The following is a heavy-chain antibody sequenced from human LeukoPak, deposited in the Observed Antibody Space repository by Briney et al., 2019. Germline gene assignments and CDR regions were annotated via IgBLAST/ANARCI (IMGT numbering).Heavy chain of an antibody. J-gene: IGHJ4*02. CDR3: ARGGIGYCSSSTCYFDS. CDR2: TYYRSKWYD. D-gene: IGHD2-2*01. Sequence: SQTLSLTCAISGDSVSSNSAAWNWVRQSPSRGLEWLGRTYYRSKWYDDYALSVKSRIAINPDTSRNQFSLQLNSVSPEDTAVYYCARGGIGYCSSSTCYFDSWGQGTLVTVSS. V-gene: IGHV6-1*01. CDR1: GDSVSSNSAA.